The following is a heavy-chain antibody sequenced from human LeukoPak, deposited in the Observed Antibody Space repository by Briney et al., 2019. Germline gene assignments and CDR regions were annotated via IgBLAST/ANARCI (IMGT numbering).Heavy chain of an antibody. CDR2: ISSSGSTI. J-gene: IGHJ6*02. D-gene: IGHD6-19*01. CDR1: GFTFSDYY. V-gene: IGHV3-11*01. Sequence: GGSLRLSCAASGFTFSDYYMSWLRQAPGKGLEWVSYISSSGSTIYYADSVKGRFTISRDNAKNSLYLQMNSLRAEDTAVYYCARVMGCGWLGTDYYGMDVWGQGTTVTVSS. CDR3: ARVMGCGWLGTDYYGMDV.